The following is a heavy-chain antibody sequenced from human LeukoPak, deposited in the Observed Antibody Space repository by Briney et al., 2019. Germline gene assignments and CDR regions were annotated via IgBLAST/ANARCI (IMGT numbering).Heavy chain of an antibody. CDR3: ASDNYYGSGSSALNWFDP. J-gene: IGHJ5*02. CDR1: GGSISSYY. Sequence: SETLSLTCTVSGGSISSYYWSWIRQPPGKGLEWIGYIYYSGSTNYNPSLKSRVTISVDTSKNQFSLKLSSVTAADTAVYYCASDNYYGSGSSALNWFDPWGQGTLVTVSS. CDR2: IYYSGST. V-gene: IGHV4-59*01. D-gene: IGHD3-10*01.